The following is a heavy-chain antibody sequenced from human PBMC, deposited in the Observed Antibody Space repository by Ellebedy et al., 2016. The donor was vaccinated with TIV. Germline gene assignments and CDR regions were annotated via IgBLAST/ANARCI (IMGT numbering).Heavy chain of an antibody. CDR3: VIAPRGQYYFDY. Sequence: GESLKISXAASGFIFSNYGMHWVRQASGKGPELVAVIWYVGSNKYYADSVKGRFTISRDNSKNSLCLEMNSLRAEDTAVYYCVIAPRGQYYFDYWGQGTMVTVSS. CDR1: GFIFSNYG. J-gene: IGHJ4*02. V-gene: IGHV3-33*01. D-gene: IGHD5-12*01. CDR2: IWYVGSNK.